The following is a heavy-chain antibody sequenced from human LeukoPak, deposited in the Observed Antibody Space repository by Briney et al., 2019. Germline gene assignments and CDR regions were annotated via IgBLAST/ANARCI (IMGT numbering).Heavy chain of an antibody. J-gene: IGHJ4*02. V-gene: IGHV4-4*02. CDR3: ARFSAPFRFRIDY. Sequence: PSETLSLTCAVSGVSISRSNWWHWVRQPPGKGLDWIGEIYHSGSTNYNPSLKSRVTISVDKSKNQFSLKLSSVTAADTAVYYCARFSAPFRFRIDYWGQGTLVTVSS. CDR2: IYHSGST. CDR1: GVSISRSNW. D-gene: IGHD3-10*01.